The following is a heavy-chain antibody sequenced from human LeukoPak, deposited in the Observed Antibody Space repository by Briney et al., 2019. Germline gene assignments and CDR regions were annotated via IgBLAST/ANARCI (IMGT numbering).Heavy chain of an antibody. V-gene: IGHV1-8*01. J-gene: IGHJ6*02. CDR1: GNTFTSYD. CDR2: MNPNSGIT. D-gene: IGHD5-18*01. CDR3: ARPRQLWSYGMDV. Sequence: GASVKVSCRASGNTFTSYDINWVRQATGQGLEWMGWMNPNSGITGYAQKFQGRVTMSRNTSIDTAYMELSSLRSEDTAVYYCARPRQLWSYGMDVWGQGTTVTVSS.